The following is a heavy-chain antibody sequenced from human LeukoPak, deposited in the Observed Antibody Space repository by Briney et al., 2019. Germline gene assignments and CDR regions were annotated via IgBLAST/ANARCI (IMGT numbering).Heavy chain of an antibody. CDR3: ARHRVEGWFDP. V-gene: IGHV4-59*04. J-gene: IGHJ5*02. Sequence: PSETLSLTCTVSGGSISSYYWSWIRQPPGKGLEWIGYIYYSGSTYYNPSLKSRVTISVDTSKNQFPLKLSSVTAANTAVYYCARHRVEGWFDPWGQGTLVTVSS. CDR1: GGSISSYY. CDR2: IYYSGST.